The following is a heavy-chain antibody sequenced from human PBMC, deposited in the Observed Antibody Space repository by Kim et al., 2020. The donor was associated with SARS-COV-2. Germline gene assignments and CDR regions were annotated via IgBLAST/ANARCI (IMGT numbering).Heavy chain of an antibody. V-gene: IGHV3-7*03. CDR3: ARGVTGTSPYY. Sequence: GGSLRLSCAASGFTFSTYWMTWVRQAPGKGLEWVASINQDGSEKKYVDSVKGRFTISRDNAKNSLYLQMNSLRAEDTAVYYCARGVTGTSPYYWGQGTLVTVSS. CDR1: GFTFSTYW. J-gene: IGHJ4*02. CDR2: INQDGSEK. D-gene: IGHD1-7*01.